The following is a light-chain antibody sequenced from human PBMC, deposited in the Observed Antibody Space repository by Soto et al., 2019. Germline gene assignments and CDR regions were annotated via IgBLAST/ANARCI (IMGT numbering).Light chain of an antibody. CDR1: SSDVGGYNY. CDR3: SSYAGSNNYV. CDR2: EVS. Sequence: SALTPPPSASGSPGQSVTISCTGTSSDVGGYNYVSWYQQNPGKAPKLMIYEVSKRPSGVPDRFSGSKSDNTASLTVSGLQAEDEADYYCSSYAGSNNYVFGTGTKVTVL. J-gene: IGLJ1*01. V-gene: IGLV2-8*01.